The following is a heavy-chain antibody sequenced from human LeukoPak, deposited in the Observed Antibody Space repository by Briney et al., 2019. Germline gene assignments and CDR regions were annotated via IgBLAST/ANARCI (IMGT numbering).Heavy chain of an antibody. CDR1: GYTFTGYY. J-gene: IGHJ6*02. D-gene: IGHD6-13*01. Sequence: ASVKVSCKASGYTFTGYYMHWVRQAPGQGLEWMGWINPNSGGTNYAQKFQGRVTMTRDTSISTAYMELSRLRSDDTAVYYCAREGRSSSSCYYYGMDVWGQGTTVTVSS. V-gene: IGHV1-2*02. CDR3: AREGRSSSSCYYYGMDV. CDR2: INPNSGGT.